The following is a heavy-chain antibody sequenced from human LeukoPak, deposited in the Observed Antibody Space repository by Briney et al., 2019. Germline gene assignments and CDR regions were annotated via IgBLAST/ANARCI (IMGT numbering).Heavy chain of an antibody. Sequence: SVKVSCKASGGTFSSYAISWVRQAPGQGLECMGGIIPIFGTANYAQKFQGRVTITADKSTSTAYMELSSLRSEDTAVYYCAREGGGKGSYYYYYMDVWGKGTTVTVSS. CDR3: AREGGGKGSYYYYYMDV. CDR2: IIPIFGTA. CDR1: GGTFSSYA. J-gene: IGHJ6*03. V-gene: IGHV1-69*06. D-gene: IGHD4-23*01.